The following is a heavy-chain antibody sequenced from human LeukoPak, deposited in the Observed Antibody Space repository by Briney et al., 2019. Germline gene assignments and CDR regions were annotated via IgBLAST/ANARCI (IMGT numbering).Heavy chain of an antibody. CDR3: ARHRGGSSPSVFDS. V-gene: IGHV4-39*01. J-gene: IGHJ4*02. CDR1: GGSVSSSSYY. Sequence: SETLSLTCTVSGGSVSSSSYYWGWIRQPPGKGLEWIGSVYYSGSTYYNPSLKSRVTISVDTSKNHFSLKMSSVTAADTTLFYCARHRGGSSPSVFDSWGQGTLVTVSS. D-gene: IGHD2-15*01. CDR2: VYYSGST.